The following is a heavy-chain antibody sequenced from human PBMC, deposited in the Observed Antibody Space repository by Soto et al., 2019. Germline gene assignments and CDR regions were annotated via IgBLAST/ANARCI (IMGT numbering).Heavy chain of an antibody. V-gene: IGHV3-23*01. CDR1: GFTFSSYA. CDR2: ISGSGGST. J-gene: IGHJ4*02. CDR3: AKSDDFWGGFWHY. Sequence: EVQLLESGGGLVQPGGSLRLSCAASGFTFSSYAMNWVRQAPGKGLEWVSGISGSGGSTYYADSVKGRFTISRDNSKNTLFLKMNTLRAEDTAVYYCAKSDDFWGGFWHYWGQGTLVTVSS. D-gene: IGHD3-3*01.